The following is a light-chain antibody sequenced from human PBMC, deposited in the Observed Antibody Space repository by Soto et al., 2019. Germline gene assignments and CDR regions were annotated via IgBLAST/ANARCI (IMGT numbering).Light chain of an antibody. CDR1: SSDVGSSNS. CDR2: EGS. CDR3: CSFPGTSTLYV. V-gene: IGLV2-23*01. Sequence: QSALTQPASVSGSPGQSLTISCTGTSSDVGSSNSVSWYQQHPGKAPKLIIYEGSRRPSGVSGRFSGSKSGNAASLTISGLQAEDEADYYCCSFPGTSTLYVFGSGTKVTVL. J-gene: IGLJ1*01.